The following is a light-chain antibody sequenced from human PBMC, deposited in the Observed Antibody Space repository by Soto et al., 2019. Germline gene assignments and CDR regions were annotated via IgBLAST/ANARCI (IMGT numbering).Light chain of an antibody. J-gene: IGKJ2*01. V-gene: IGKV1-5*01. CDR3: QQYSNFSPT. CDR1: QSVSPW. CDR2: DVS. Sequence: IQMTQTPSTLSASVGDRVTITCRASQSVSPWLAWYQQTPGKAPKLLIYDVSNLQFGIPSRFSGSGSETEFTLTISGLQPDYFATYYCQQYSNFSPTFGQGTKLDI.